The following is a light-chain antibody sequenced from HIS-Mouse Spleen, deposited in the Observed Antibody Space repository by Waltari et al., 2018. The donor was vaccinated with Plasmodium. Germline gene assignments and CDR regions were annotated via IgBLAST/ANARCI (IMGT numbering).Light chain of an antibody. V-gene: IGLV3-10*01. CDR2: EDS. CDR3: YSTDSSGNHRV. Sequence: SYELTQPPSVSVSPGQTVRIPCSGDAFPKKYAYWYQQKSGQAPVLVIYEDSKRPSGIPERFSGSSSGTMATLTISGAQVEDEADYYCYSTDSSGNHRVFGGGTKLTVL. CDR1: AFPKKY. J-gene: IGLJ3*02.